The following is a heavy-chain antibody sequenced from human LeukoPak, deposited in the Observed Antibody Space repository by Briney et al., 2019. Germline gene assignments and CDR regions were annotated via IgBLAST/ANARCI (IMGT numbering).Heavy chain of an antibody. CDR1: GASISSNNYY. CDR3: ARGGQLVS. V-gene: IGHV4-39*07. J-gene: IGHJ4*02. Sequence: SETLSLTCTVSGASISSNNYYWGWIRQPPGKGLEWIGSIYYSGSTYYNPSLKSRVTISVDTSKNQFSLKMSPVTAADTAVYYCARGGQLVSWGQGTLVTVSS. D-gene: IGHD6-6*01. CDR2: IYYSGST.